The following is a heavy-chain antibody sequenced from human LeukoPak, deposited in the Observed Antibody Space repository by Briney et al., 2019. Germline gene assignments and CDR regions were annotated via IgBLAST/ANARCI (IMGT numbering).Heavy chain of an antibody. Sequence: SETLSLTCTVSGGSISSYSWSWVRQPPGKGLEWIGYIYYSGSTTYNPSLKSGVTISVDTSRNQFSLKLSSVTAADTAVYYCARRIGDPSPSWFDPWGEGTLVTVSS. CDR2: IYYSGST. V-gene: IGHV4-59*01. D-gene: IGHD3-10*01. CDR1: GGSISSYS. J-gene: IGHJ5*02. CDR3: ARRIGDPSPSWFDP.